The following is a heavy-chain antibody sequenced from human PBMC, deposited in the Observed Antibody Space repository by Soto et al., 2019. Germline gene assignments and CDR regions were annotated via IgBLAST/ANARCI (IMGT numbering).Heavy chain of an antibody. CDR2: INADNGNT. J-gene: IGHJ4*02. CDR3: ARAPSWYNFDY. Sequence: QVQLVQSGAEVKKPGASVKVSCKASGYTFTSYAMHWVRQAPGQRLEWMVWINADNGNTKYSQKFQGRVTITRDTSASTAYMELSSLRSEDTAVYYCARAPSWYNFDYWGQGTLVTVSS. V-gene: IGHV1-3*01. CDR1: GYTFTSYA. D-gene: IGHD6-13*01.